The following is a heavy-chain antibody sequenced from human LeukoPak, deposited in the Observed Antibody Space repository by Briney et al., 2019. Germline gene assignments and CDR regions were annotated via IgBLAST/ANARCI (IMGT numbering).Heavy chain of an antibody. CDR1: GNTFTGYY. V-gene: IGHV1-2*02. D-gene: IGHD2-15*01. CDR3: ARSFTATPYYYYGMDV. CDR2: INPNSGGT. Sequence: ASVKVSCKASGNTFTGYYMHWVRQAPGQGLEWMGWINPNSGGTNYAQKFQGRVTMTRDTSISTAYMELSRLRSDDTAVYYCARSFTATPYYYYGMDVWGQGTTVTVSS. J-gene: IGHJ6*02.